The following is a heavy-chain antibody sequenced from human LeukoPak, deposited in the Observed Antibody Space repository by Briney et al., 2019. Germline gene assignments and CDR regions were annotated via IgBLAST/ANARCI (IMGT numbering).Heavy chain of an antibody. V-gene: IGHV3-30*02. D-gene: IGHD2/OR15-2a*01. J-gene: IGHJ4*02. CDR2: IRYDGRNK. CDR1: GFTFSSYG. CDR3: ARGIDN. Sequence: GGSLRLSCAASGFTFSSYGMHWVRQAPGKGLDWVAFIRYDGRNKYYADSVKGRFTISRDNAKNSLYLQMNSLRGEDTAVYYCARGIDNWGQGTLVTVSS.